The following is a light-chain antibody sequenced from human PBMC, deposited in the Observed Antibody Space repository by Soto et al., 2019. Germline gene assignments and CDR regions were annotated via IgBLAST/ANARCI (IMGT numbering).Light chain of an antibody. CDR1: QSVTTSY. CDR2: GAS. J-gene: IGKJ2*01. V-gene: IGKV3-20*01. Sequence: EIVLTQSPGTLSLSPGERATLSCRASQSVTTSYLAWYQQKPGQAPRLLIYGASSRATGIPDRFSGSVSGTDFTLTISRLEPEDFAVYYCQQYGNSPYTFGQGITLEI. CDR3: QQYGNSPYT.